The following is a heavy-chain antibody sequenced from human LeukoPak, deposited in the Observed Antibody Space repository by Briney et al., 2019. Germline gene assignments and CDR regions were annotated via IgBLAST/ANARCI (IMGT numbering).Heavy chain of an antibody. J-gene: IGHJ5*02. CDR2: INPNSGGT. Sequence: ASVKVSCKASEDTFTGYYMHWVRQAPGQGLEWMGRINPNSGGTNYAQKFQGRVTMTRDTSISTAYMELSRLRSDDTAVYYCARDRSDFWSGYSWFDPWGQGTLVTVSS. CDR3: ARDRSDFWSGYSWFDP. V-gene: IGHV1-2*06. CDR1: EDTFTGYY. D-gene: IGHD3-3*01.